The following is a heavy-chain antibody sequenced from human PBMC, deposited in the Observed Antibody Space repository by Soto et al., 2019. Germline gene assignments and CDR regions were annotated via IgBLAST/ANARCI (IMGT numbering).Heavy chain of an antibody. V-gene: IGHV4-61*01. CDR1: GGSVRDGSYY. D-gene: IGHD1-7*01. J-gene: IGHJ5*02. Sequence: SETLSLTCTVSGGSVRDGSYYWAWLRQPPGKGLEWIGHIYHSGSTIYNPSLKSRVTISIDTSKSQFSLNLNSMTAADPAVYYCAGYNWNYYFDPWGQGTLVTVS. CDR2: IYHSGST. CDR3: AGYNWNYYFDP.